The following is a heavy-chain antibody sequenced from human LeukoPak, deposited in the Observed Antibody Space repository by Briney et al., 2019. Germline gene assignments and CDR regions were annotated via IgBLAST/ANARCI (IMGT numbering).Heavy chain of an antibody. CDR3: ARDPRALYDSSGYRSDY. D-gene: IGHD3-22*01. J-gene: IGHJ4*02. CDR2: ISSSGSTI. Sequence: PGGSLRLSCAASGFTFSDYYMSWIRQPPGKGLEWVSYISSSGSTIYYADSVKGRFTISRDNAKNSLYLQMNSLRAEDTAVYYCARDPRALYDSSGYRSDYWGQGTLVTVSS. V-gene: IGHV3-11*01. CDR1: GFTFSDYY.